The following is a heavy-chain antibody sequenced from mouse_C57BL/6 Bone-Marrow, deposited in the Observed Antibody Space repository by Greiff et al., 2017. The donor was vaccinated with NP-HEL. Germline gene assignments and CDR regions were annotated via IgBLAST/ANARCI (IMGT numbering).Heavy chain of an antibody. Sequence: QVQLQQSGPELVKPGASVKISCKASGYAFSSSWMNWVKQRPGKGLEWIGRIYPGDGDTNYNGKFKGKATLTAAKSSSTAYMQLSSLTSEDSAVYFCARLSLYDYFAYWGQGTLVTVSA. CDR1: GYAFSSSW. D-gene: IGHD2-4*01. V-gene: IGHV1-82*01. J-gene: IGHJ3*01. CDR2: IYPGDGDT. CDR3: ARLSLYDYFAY.